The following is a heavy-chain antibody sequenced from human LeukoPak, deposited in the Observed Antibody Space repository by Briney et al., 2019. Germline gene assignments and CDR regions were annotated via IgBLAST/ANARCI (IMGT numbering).Heavy chain of an antibody. D-gene: IGHD3-10*01. CDR3: ARGVGRFGELLRPFDY. Sequence: LPGGSLRLSCTASGFTFSSYAMSWVRLAPGKGLEWVSAISGSGSNTYYTDSVKGRFTISRDNSNNALYLQMNSLRAEDTAVYYCARGVGRFGELLRPFDYWGQGTLVTVSS. CDR1: GFTFSSYA. J-gene: IGHJ4*02. V-gene: IGHV3-23*01. CDR2: ISGSGSNT.